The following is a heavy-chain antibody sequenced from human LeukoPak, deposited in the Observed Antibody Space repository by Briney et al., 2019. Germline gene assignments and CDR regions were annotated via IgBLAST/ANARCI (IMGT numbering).Heavy chain of an antibody. J-gene: IGHJ4*02. V-gene: IGHV5-51*01. CDR3: ARWENYDYVWGSYRLAD. D-gene: IGHD3-16*02. CDR2: IYPGDSDT. Sequence: GESLKISCKGSGYSFTSYWIGWVRQMPGKGLEWMGIIYPGDSDTRYSPSFQGQVTISADKSISTACLQWSSLKASDTAMYYCARWENYDYVWGSYRLADWGQGTLVTVSS. CDR1: GYSFTSYW.